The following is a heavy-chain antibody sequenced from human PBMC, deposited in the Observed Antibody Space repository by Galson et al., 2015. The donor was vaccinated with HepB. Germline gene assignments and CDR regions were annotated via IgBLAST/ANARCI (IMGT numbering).Heavy chain of an antibody. J-gene: IGHJ4*02. Sequence: SLRLSCAASGFTFSSYAMHWVRQAPGKGLEWVAVISYDGSNKYYADSVKGRFTISRDNSKNTLYLQMNSLRAEDTAVYYCARDLYYYGSGSYHSIFDYWGQGTLVTVSS. CDR1: GFTFSSYA. CDR2: ISYDGSNK. V-gene: IGHV3-30-3*01. CDR3: ARDLYYYGSGSYHSIFDY. D-gene: IGHD3-10*01.